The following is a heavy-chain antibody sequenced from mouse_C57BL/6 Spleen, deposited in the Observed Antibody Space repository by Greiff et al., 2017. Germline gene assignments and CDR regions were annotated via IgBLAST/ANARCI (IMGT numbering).Heavy chain of an antibody. V-gene: IGHV1-64*01. D-gene: IGHD2-1*01. J-gene: IGHJ1*03. Sequence: VQLQQSGAELVKPGASVKLSCKASGYTFTSYWMHWVKQRPGQGLEWIGMIHPNSGSTNYNEKFKSKATLTVDKSSSTAYMQLSSLTSEDSAVYYCARVTYGKVFDVWGTGTTVTVSS. CDR3: ARVTYGKVFDV. CDR2: IHPNSGST. CDR1: GYTFTSYW.